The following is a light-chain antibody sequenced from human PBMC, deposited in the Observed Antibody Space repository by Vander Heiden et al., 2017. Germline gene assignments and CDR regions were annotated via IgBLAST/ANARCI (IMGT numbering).Light chain of an antibody. Sequence: SYELTQPPSASASLGQTASTTSSEGKLGDKYACWYQQKPGRSPVLVIYQDSKRPSGIPERFSGSNTGNTATLTISGTQAMDEADDYCQAWDSSTAMVFGGGTKVTVL. V-gene: IGLV3-1*01. CDR1: KLGDKY. J-gene: IGLJ2*01. CDR2: QDS. CDR3: QAWDSSTAMV.